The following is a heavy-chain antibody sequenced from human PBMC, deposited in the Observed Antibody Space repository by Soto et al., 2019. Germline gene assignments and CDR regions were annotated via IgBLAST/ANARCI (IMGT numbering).Heavy chain of an antibody. D-gene: IGHD1-7*01. CDR3: TRGANWDSPYYHYMDV. V-gene: IGHV3-21*02. J-gene: IGHJ6*03. CDR2: ISPSSSFI. CDR1: GFTFSRYC. Sequence: EMQLVESGGGLVKPGESLRLSCAASGFTFSRYCMNWVRQAPGKGLEWVSSISPSSSFIYYADSVKGRFTISRDSAKNSLFLDMNSLTAEDTAVYFCTRGANWDSPYYHYMDVWGKGTTVTVSS.